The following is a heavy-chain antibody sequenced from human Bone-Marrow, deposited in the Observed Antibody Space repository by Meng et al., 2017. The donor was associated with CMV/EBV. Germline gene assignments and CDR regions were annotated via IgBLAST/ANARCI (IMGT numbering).Heavy chain of an antibody. Sequence: GGSLRLSCAASGITFSSYAMSWVRQAPGKGLEWVSVIYSGGSTYYADSVKGRFTISRDNSKNTLYLQMNSVRAEDTAVYYCAKELGYYSTLDYWGQGTLVTVSS. V-gene: IGHV3-23*03. CDR1: GITFSSYA. J-gene: IGHJ4*02. CDR2: IYSGGST. D-gene: IGHD2/OR15-2a*01. CDR3: AKELGYYSTLDY.